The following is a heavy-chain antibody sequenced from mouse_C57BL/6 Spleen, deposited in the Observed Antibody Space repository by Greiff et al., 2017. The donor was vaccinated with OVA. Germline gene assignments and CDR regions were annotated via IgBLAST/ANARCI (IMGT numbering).Heavy chain of an antibody. J-gene: IGHJ2*01. D-gene: IGHD1-1*02. V-gene: IGHV10-1*01. CDR1: GFSFNTYA. Sequence: EVKLVESGGGLVQPKGSLELSCAASGFSFNTYAMNWVRQAPGKGLEWVARIRSKSNNYATYYADSVKDRFTISRDDSESMLYLQMNNLKTEDTAMYYCVRGGGKGDYWGQGTTLTVSS. CDR3: VRGGGKGDY. CDR2: IRSKSNNYAT.